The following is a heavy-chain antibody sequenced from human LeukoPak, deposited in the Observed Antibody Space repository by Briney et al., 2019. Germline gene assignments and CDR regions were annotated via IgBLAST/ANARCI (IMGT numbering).Heavy chain of an antibody. CDR3: AKNTWKSSDSGRGRMDV. CDR1: GFSFSHYS. J-gene: IGHJ6*02. CDR2: IGVGGRPT. V-gene: IGHV3-48*01. D-gene: IGHD3-10*01. Sequence: GGSLRLSCAASGFSFSHYSMTWARQASGKGLEWFSYIGVGGRPTNYADSVKARFTISRDDAQNSLYLQMNSLRAEDTAVYYCAKNTWKSSDSGRGRMDVWGQGTTVTVSS.